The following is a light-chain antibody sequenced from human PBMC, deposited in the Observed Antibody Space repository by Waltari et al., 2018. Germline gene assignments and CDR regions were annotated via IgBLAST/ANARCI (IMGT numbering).Light chain of an antibody. J-gene: IGLJ2*01. V-gene: IGLV4-69*01. CDR1: SGHSSYT. CDR2: VNSDGSH. CDR3: QTWGTGIHVV. Sequence: QLVLTQSPSASVSLGASVKLTCTLSSGHSSYTIAWHQQQPEKGPRYLMKVNSDGSHSKGDGIPDRFSGSSSGAERYLTISSLQSEDEADYYCQTWGTGIHVVFGGGTKLTVL.